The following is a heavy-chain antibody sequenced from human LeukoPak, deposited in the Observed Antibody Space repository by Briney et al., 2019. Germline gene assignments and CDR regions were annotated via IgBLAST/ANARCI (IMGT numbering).Heavy chain of an antibody. CDR1: GGSISSGTFY. D-gene: IGHD2-8*01. Sequence: SETLSLTCTVSGGSISSGTFYWSWIRQPAGKGLEWIGRIYSSGSTNYNPSLKSRVTISVDTSKNQFSLKLSSVTAADTAVYYCARDLGDCTNGVCFGYYYYYYMDVWGKGTTVTVSS. CDR2: IYSSGST. CDR3: ARDLGDCTNGVCFGYYYYYYMDV. J-gene: IGHJ6*03. V-gene: IGHV4-61*02.